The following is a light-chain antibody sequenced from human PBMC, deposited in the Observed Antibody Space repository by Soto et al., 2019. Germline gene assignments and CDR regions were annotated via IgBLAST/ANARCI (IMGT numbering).Light chain of an antibody. Sequence: EIVLTQSPGTLSLSHGERATLSCRASQSFNSIYLAWYQQKPGQAPRLLIYGASSRATGIPDRFSGSGSGTDFTLTISRLEPEDFAVYYCHQYGSSPRTFGQGTKVDIK. J-gene: IGKJ1*01. V-gene: IGKV3-20*01. CDR2: GAS. CDR3: HQYGSSPRT. CDR1: QSFNSIY.